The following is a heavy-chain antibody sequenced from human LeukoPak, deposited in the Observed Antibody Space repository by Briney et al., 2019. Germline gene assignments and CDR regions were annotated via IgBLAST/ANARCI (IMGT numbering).Heavy chain of an antibody. Sequence: SETLPLTCAVYGGSFSGYYWSWIRQPPGKGLEWIGEINRSGSTNYNPSLKSRVTISVDTSKNQFSLKLSSVTAADTAVYYCARAYYDFWSGRYFDYWGQGTLVTVSS. D-gene: IGHD3-3*01. CDR2: INRSGST. V-gene: IGHV4-34*01. CDR1: GGSFSGYY. CDR3: ARAYYDFWSGRYFDY. J-gene: IGHJ4*02.